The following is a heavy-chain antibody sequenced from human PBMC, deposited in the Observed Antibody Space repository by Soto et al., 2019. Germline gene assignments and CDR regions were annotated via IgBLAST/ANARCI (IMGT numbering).Heavy chain of an antibody. J-gene: IGHJ5*02. CDR2: IYYSGST. CDR3: ARTGSSSWYWFDP. Sequence: PSETLSLTCSVSGASIRSTSYYWGWIRQPPGKGLEWIGSIYYSGSTHYSPSLKSRIIMSIDTSTNQFSLKLTSVTAADTAVYYCARTGSSSWYWFDPWGQGTLVTVSS. D-gene: IGHD6-13*01. CDR1: GASIRSTSYY. V-gene: IGHV4-39*01.